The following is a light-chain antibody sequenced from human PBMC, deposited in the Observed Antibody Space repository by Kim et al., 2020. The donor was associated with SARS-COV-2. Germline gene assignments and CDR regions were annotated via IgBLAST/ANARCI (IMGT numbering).Light chain of an antibody. CDR3: QAWDSSTVWV. V-gene: IGLV3-1*01. Sequence: VSTGQTASITCSGDKLGDKYACWYQQKPGQSPVVVIYQDSKRPSGIPERFSGSNSGNTATLTISGTQAMYEADYYCQAWDSSTVWVFGGGTQLTVL. CDR2: QDS. J-gene: IGLJ3*02. CDR1: KLGDKY.